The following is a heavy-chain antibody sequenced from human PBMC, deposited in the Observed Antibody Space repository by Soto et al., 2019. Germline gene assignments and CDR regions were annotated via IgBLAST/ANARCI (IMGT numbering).Heavy chain of an antibody. CDR3: ARVRGSSGWVQTLNI. V-gene: IGHV1-46*03. Sequence: ASVKVSCKASGYTFTGYYMHWVRQAPGQGLEWMGIINPSGGSTSYAQKFQGRVTMTRDTSTSTVYMELSSLRSEDTAVYYCARVRGSSGWVQTLNIWGQGTMVTVSS. D-gene: IGHD6-19*01. CDR1: GYTFTGYY. J-gene: IGHJ3*02. CDR2: INPSGGST.